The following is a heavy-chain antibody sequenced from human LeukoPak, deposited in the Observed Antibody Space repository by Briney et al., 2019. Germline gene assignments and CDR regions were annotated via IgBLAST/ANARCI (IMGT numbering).Heavy chain of an antibody. CDR3: ARDEDLGEGYFDY. Sequence: PGGSLRLSCAASGFTFSSYGMHWVRQAPGKGLEWVAVIWYDGSNKYYADSVKGRFTISRDNSKNTLYLQMNSLRAEDTAVYYCARDEDLGEGYFDYWGQGTLVTVSS. CDR2: IWYDGSNK. J-gene: IGHJ4*02. D-gene: IGHD3-10*01. CDR1: GFTFSSYG. V-gene: IGHV3-33*01.